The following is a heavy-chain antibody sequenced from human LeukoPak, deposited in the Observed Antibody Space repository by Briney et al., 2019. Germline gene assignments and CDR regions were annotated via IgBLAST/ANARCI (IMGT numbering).Heavy chain of an antibody. J-gene: IGHJ5*02. D-gene: IGHD6-6*01. CDR1: GYTFTGYY. CDR3: ARHPLEYSSSSGWFDP. Sequence: ASVKVSCKASGYTFTGYYMHWVRQAPGQGLEWMGWINPNSGGTNYAQKFQGRVTMTRDTSISTAYMELSSLRSEDTAVYYCARHPLEYSSSSGWFDPWGQGTLVTVSS. V-gene: IGHV1-2*02. CDR2: INPNSGGT.